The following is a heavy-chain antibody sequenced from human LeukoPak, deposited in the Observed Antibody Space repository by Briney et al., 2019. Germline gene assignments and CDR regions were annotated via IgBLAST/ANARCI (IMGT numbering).Heavy chain of an antibody. Sequence: SQTLSLTCTVSGGSISSGDYYWSWIRQPPGKGLEWIGYIYYSGSTYYNPSLKSRVTISVDTSKNQFSLKLSSVTAADTAVYHCARRYYDLWSGWPDVWGKGTTVTVSS. CDR1: GGSISSGDYY. CDR2: IYYSGST. V-gene: IGHV4-30-4*08. D-gene: IGHD3-3*01. J-gene: IGHJ6*04. CDR3: ARRYYDLWSGWPDV.